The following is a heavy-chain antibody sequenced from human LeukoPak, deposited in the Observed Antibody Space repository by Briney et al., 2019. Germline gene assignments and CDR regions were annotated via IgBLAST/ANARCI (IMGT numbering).Heavy chain of an antibody. D-gene: IGHD4-17*01. V-gene: IGHV3-21*01. J-gene: IGHJ4*02. Sequence: PGESLSLSCAASGFTFSSYSMNWVRQAAGKGLEWVSSISSSSSYIYYADSVKGRFTISRDNAKNSLYLQMTSLRAEDTAVYYCARGSPSYGDYLIDYWGQGTLVTVSS. CDR2: ISSSSSYI. CDR3: ARGSPSYGDYLIDY. CDR1: GFTFSSYS.